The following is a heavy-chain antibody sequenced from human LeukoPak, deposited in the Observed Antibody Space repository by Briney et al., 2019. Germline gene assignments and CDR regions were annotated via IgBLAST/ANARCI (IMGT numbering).Heavy chain of an antibody. Sequence: PSETLSLTCAVYGGSFSGYYWSWIRQPPGKGLEWLGYIHYSGYTNYNPSLKSRVTISVDTSKNQFSLNLSSVTAADTAVYYCARHWGSDWYFDLWGRGTLVTVSS. D-gene: IGHD7-27*01. J-gene: IGHJ2*01. CDR1: GGSFSGYY. CDR2: IHYSGYT. CDR3: ARHWGSDWYFDL. V-gene: IGHV4-59*01.